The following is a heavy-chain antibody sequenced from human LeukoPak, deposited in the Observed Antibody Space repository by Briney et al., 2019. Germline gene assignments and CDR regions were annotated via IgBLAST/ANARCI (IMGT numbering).Heavy chain of an antibody. CDR1: GFTFGDYA. CDR3: TRDEEVYYYDSSGYYLFGDWFDP. V-gene: IGHV3-49*04. D-gene: IGHD3-22*01. Sequence: GGSLRLSCTASGFTFGDYAMSWVRQAPGKGLEWVGFIRSKAYGGTTEYAASVKGRFTISRDDSKSIAYLQMNSLKTEDTAVYYCTRDEEVYYYDSSGYYLFGDWFDPWGQGTLVTVSS. J-gene: IGHJ5*02. CDR2: IRSKAYGGTT.